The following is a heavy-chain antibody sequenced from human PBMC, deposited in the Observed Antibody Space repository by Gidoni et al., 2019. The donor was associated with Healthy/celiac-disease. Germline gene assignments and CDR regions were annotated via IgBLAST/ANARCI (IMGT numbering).Heavy chain of an antibody. Sequence: QVQLVESGGGVVQPGRSLRLSCAASGFPFSSYGMHWVRQAPGKGLEWVAVIWYDGSNKDYADSVKGRFTISRDNSKNTLYLQMNSLRAEDTAVYYCARTPPGAGRYWYFDLWGRGTLVTVSS. CDR1: GFPFSSYG. D-gene: IGHD6-19*01. V-gene: IGHV3-33*01. J-gene: IGHJ2*01. CDR3: ARTPPGAGRYWYFDL. CDR2: IWYDGSNK.